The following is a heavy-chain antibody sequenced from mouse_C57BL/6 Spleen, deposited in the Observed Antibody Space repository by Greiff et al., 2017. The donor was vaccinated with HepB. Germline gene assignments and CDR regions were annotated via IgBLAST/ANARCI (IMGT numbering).Heavy chain of an antibody. J-gene: IGHJ4*01. Sequence: VQLQQPGAELVKPGASVKLSCKASGYTFTSYWMQWVKQRPGQGLEWIGEIDPSDSYTNYNQKFKGKATLTVDTSSSTAYMQLSSLTSEDSAVYYCARSAPPLITTVVAPPLDYWGQGTSVTVSS. V-gene: IGHV1-50*01. CDR1: GYTFTSYW. CDR2: IDPSDSYT. D-gene: IGHD1-1*01. CDR3: ARSAPPLITTVVAPPLDY.